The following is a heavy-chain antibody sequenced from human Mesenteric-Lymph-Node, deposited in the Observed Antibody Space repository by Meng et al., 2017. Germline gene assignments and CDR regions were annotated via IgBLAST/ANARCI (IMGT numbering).Heavy chain of an antibody. CDR3: ARADKVRFDY. CDR1: GGSFSDYF. V-gene: IGHV4-34*01. CDR2: INHSGST. Sequence: QVQLQQWGAGLLKPSESLSPTCDSCGGSFSDYFWTWIRQPPGKGLEWIGEINHSGSTNYNPSLKSRVIISVDKSKNQFSLKLSSVTAADTAVYYCARADKVRFDYWGQGTLVTVSS. J-gene: IGHJ4*02.